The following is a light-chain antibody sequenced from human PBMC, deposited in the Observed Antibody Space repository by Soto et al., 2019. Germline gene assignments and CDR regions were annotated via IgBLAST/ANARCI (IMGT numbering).Light chain of an antibody. Sequence: QSVLTQPASVSGSPGQSITISCTGTSSDVVGYNYVSWYQHHPGKAPKLMIYDVCNRPSGVSNRFSGSKSGNTASLTISGLQPEDEADYYCSSYTTSNTRQIVFGTGTKVTVL. J-gene: IGLJ1*01. CDR1: SSDVVGYNY. V-gene: IGLV2-14*03. CDR3: SSYTTSNTRQIV. CDR2: DVC.